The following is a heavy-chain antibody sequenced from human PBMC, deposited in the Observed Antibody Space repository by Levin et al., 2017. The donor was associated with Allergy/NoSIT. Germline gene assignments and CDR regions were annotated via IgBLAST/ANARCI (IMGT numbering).Heavy chain of an antibody. CDR2: IYPGDSDT. D-gene: IGHD6-19*01. Sequence: GGSLRLSCKASGYSFSGYWLGWVRQMPGKGLESMGFIYPGDSDTRYSPSFQGQVTISADKSFSTAYLQWSSLKASDTAMYYCARHQAGNGWDLDYWGQGTLVTVSS. CDR1: GYSFSGYW. CDR3: ARHQAGNGWDLDY. V-gene: IGHV5-51*01. J-gene: IGHJ4*02.